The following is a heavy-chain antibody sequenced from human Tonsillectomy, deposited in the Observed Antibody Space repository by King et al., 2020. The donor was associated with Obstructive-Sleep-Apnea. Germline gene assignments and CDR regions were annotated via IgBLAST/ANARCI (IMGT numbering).Heavy chain of an antibody. V-gene: IGHV3-23*04. CDR1: GFSFSSYA. CDR3: AKDRVAAAYYYFDY. J-gene: IGHJ4*02. CDR2: ISGSGDNT. D-gene: IGHD6-25*01. Sequence: VQLVESGGGLVQPGGSLRLSCAASGFSFSSYAMTWVRQAPGKGLEWVSAISGSGDNTYYADSVKGRFTISRDNSKNTLYLQLNSLRAEDTAVYYCAKDRVAAAYYYFDYRGQGTLVTVSS.